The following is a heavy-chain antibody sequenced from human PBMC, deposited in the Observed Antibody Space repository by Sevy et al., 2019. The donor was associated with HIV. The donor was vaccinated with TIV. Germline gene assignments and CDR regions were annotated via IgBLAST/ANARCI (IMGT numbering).Heavy chain of an antibody. D-gene: IGHD3-10*01. Sequence: GGSLRLSCAASGFTFSSYAMSWVRQAPGKGLEWVSAISGSGGSTYYADSVKGRFTISRGNSKNTLYLQMNSLRAEDTAVYYCAKGGSGSYGYYYMDVWGKGTTVTVSS. CDR3: AKGGSGSYGYYYMDV. CDR1: GFTFSSYA. CDR2: ISGSGGST. J-gene: IGHJ6*03. V-gene: IGHV3-23*01.